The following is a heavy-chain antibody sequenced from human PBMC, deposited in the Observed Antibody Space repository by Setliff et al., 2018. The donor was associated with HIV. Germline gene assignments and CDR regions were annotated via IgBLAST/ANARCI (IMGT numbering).Heavy chain of an antibody. CDR3: ASEAWTSYRSSSGYYYYYMDV. V-gene: IGHV4-61*01. CDR1: GDSVSSASYY. Sequence: SETLSLTCTVSGDSVSSASYYWSWIRQPPGKGLEWIGYIYYSGTTKYNPPLKSRVTISVDTSKNQFSLKLSSVTAADTAVYYCASEAWTSYRSSSGYYYYYMDVWGKGTTVTVTS. J-gene: IGHJ6*03. D-gene: IGHD6-6*01. CDR2: IYYSGTT.